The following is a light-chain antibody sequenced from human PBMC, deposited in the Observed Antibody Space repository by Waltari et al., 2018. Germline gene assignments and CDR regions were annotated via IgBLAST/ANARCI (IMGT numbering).Light chain of an antibody. V-gene: IGLV2-23*02. Sequence: QSALTQPASVSGSPGQAITISCPGTSNDLGHYNLAHWYQQHPGKAPKLMIYEVYNRPSGVSNRLSGAKSGNTASLTIFGLQAEDEADYYCCSYAGRSTWVFGGGTKVTVL. CDR1: SNDLGHYNL. J-gene: IGLJ3*02. CDR2: EVY. CDR3: CSYAGRSTWV.